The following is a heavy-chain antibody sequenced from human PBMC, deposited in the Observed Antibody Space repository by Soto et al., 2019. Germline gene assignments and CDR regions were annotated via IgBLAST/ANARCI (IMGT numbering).Heavy chain of an antibody. J-gene: IGHJ5*02. D-gene: IGHD3-9*01. CDR3: ARFDWLSAWFDP. V-gene: IGHV1-18*01. CDR1: GYTFTSYG. CDR2: ISAYNDNT. Sequence: ASVKVSCKASGYTFTSYGINWVRQAPGQGLEWMGWISAYNDNTNYAQNLQGRVTMTTDPSTSTAYMELRSLRSDDTAVYYCARFDWLSAWFDPWGQGTLVTVSS.